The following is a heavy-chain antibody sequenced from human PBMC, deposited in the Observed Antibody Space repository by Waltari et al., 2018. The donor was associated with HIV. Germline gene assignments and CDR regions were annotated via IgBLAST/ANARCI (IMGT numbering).Heavy chain of an antibody. CDR1: GGSFRNHA. D-gene: IGHD3-3*01. CDR2: VIPIFGSP. CDR3: ATGDGRNFGVVREYYHYGMDV. J-gene: IGHJ6*02. Sequence: QVQIVQSGAEVKRPGSSVRVSCGACGGSFRNHAGSWVSRVPGQGLEWLGGVIPIFGSPDYSQKFHGRLTIVADESINTAYMELSSLTSEDTAVYYCATGDGRNFGVVREYYHYGMDVWGQGTTVTVSS. V-gene: IGHV1-69*01.